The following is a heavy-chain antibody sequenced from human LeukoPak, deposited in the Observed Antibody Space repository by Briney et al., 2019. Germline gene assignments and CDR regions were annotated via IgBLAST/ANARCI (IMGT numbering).Heavy chain of an antibody. Sequence: KPGGSLRLSCAASGFTFSSYSMNWVRQAPGKGLEWVSSISSSSSYIYYADSVKGRFTISRDNAKNSLYLQMNSLRAEDTAVYYCARDRGYGGYDYDDWFDPWGQGTLVTVSS. CDR3: ARDRGYGGYDYDDWFDP. CDR2: ISSSSSYI. V-gene: IGHV3-21*01. D-gene: IGHD5-12*01. CDR1: GFTFSSYS. J-gene: IGHJ5*02.